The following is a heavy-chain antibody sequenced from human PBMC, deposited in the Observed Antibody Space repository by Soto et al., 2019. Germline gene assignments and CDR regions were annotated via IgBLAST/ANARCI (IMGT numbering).Heavy chain of an antibody. CDR2: IFFSGNT. V-gene: IGHV4-59*01. D-gene: IGHD1-1*01. CDR1: GDFSSAYY. CDR3: AREGGGYRFDY. J-gene: IGHJ4*02. Sequence: HVQLQESGPGLVKPSETLSLTCTVSGDFSSAYYWSWIRQSPGKGLEWLGYIFFSGNTKYNPSLKSLLTLSLGAPKKQFSLTMTSVTTADTAVYYCAREGGGYRFDYWGQGTLVTVAS.